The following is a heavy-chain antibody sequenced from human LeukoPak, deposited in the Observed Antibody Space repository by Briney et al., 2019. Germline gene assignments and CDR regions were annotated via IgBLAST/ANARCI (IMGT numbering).Heavy chain of an antibody. D-gene: IGHD3-22*01. CDR2: ISSSSSYI. J-gene: IGHJ4*02. CDR1: GFTFSSYS. Sequence: PGGPLRLSCAASGFTFSSYSMNWVRQAPGKGLEWVSSISSSSSYIYYADSVKGRFTISRDNSKNTLYLQMHSLRAEDTAVYYCAKTPRMYYFDTSGYYYFDYWGQGTLVTVSS. CDR3: AKTPRMYYFDTSGYYYFDY. V-gene: IGHV3-21*04.